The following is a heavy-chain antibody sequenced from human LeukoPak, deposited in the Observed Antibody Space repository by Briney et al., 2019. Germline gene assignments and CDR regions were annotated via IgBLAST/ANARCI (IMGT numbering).Heavy chain of an antibody. CDR3: AADLGSCSSTSCYLYYYGMDV. CDR1: GFTFTSSA. D-gene: IGHD2-2*01. V-gene: IGHV1-58*01. Sequence: VASVKVSCKASGFTFTSSAVQWVRQARGQRREWIGWIVVGSGNTNYAQKFQERVTITRDMSTSTVYMELSSLRSEDTAVYYCAADLGSCSSTSCYLYYYGMDVWGQGTTVTVSS. J-gene: IGHJ6*02. CDR2: IVVGSGNT.